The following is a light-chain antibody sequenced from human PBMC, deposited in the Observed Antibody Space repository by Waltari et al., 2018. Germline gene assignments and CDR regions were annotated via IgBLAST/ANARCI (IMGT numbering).Light chain of an antibody. CDR3: QQYATYPRT. J-gene: IGKJ1*01. CDR1: QSFSNS. CDR2: RAS. Sequence: DIQMTQSPSTLSASVGDRVTITSRASQSFSNSLAWYQQKPGKAPKLRIYRASTLEIGVPSRLSGSRSGKDFILTISSLQPDEFASYYCQQYATYPRTFAQETKVEVK. V-gene: IGKV1-5*03.